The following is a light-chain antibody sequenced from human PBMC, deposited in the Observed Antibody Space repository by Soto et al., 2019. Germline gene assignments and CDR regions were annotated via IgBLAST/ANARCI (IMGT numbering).Light chain of an antibody. CDR1: QSVSSN. Sequence: EIVMIQSPATLSVSPGERATLSCRASQSVSSNLAWYQRKPGQAPRLLIYGASTRATGIPARFSGSGSGTEFTLTISSLQSEDFAIYFCQQYNNWPPDRTFGQGTKVEIK. CDR3: QQYNNWPPDRT. J-gene: IGKJ1*01. CDR2: GAS. V-gene: IGKV3-15*01.